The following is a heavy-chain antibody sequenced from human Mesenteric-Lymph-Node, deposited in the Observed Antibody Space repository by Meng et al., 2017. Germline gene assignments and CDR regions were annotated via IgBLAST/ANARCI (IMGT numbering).Heavy chain of an antibody. V-gene: IGHV4-31*01. J-gene: IGHJ4*02. CDR3: ARGSSSSWYFGY. CDR2: IYYSGST. CDR1: GGSISSGGYY. Sequence: QVRRKESGPGRGNPSQTRSLPCLVSGGSISSGGYYWSWIRQHPGKGLEWIGYIYYSGSTYYNPSLKSLVTISVDTSKNQFSLKLSSVTAADTAVYYCARGSSSSWYFGYWGQGTLVTVSS. D-gene: IGHD6-13*01.